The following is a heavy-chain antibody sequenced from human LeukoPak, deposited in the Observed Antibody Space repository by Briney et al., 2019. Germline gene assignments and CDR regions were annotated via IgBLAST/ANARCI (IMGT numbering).Heavy chain of an antibody. CDR2: ISGSGGST. Sequence: GGSLRLSCAASGFTFSSYAMSWVRQAPGKGLEWVSAISGSGGSTYYADSVKGRFTISGDNSKNTLYLQMNSLRAEDTAVYYCAKLEAVVMVRGVGFDYWGQGTLVTVSS. J-gene: IGHJ4*02. CDR1: GFTFSSYA. CDR3: AKLEAVVMVRGVGFDY. V-gene: IGHV3-23*01. D-gene: IGHD3-10*01.